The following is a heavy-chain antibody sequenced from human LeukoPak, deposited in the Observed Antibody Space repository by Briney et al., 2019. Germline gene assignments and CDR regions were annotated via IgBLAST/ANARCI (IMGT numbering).Heavy chain of an antibody. CDR2: IYPGDSDS. J-gene: IGHJ4*02. CDR3: ARPHFDSSGYEFDY. D-gene: IGHD3-22*01. CDR1: GYSFLNYW. V-gene: IGHV5-51*01. Sequence: GNSLKISCKASGYSFLNYWIGWVRQMPGKGLEWMGLIYPGDSDSSYSPSFQGQVTISVDRSITTAYLQWSSLKASDTAIYFCARPHFDSSGYEFDYWGQGTLVTVSS.